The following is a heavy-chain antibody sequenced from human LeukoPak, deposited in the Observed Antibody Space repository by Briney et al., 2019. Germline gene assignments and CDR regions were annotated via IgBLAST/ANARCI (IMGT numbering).Heavy chain of an antibody. CDR2: INAGDGNT. V-gene: IGHV1-3*03. Sequence: ASVKVSCKASRYTFTSYTMHWVRQAPGQRLEWMGWINAGDGNTKYSQEFQGRVTITRDTSASTVYMELTSLTSDDMAVYYCARPGQELAFDYWGQGTLVTVSS. J-gene: IGHJ4*02. D-gene: IGHD1-26*01. CDR1: RYTFTSYT. CDR3: ARPGQELAFDY.